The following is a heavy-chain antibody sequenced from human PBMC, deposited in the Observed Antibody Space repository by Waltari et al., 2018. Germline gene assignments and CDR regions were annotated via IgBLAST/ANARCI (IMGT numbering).Heavy chain of an antibody. V-gene: IGHV3-66*02. D-gene: IGHD3-10*01. CDR3: ARKYYYGSGARTAPYYFDY. J-gene: IGHJ4*02. CDR2: IYSGGST. Sequence: EVQLVESGGGLVQPGGSLRLSCAASGFTVSSNYMSWVRQAPGTGLEWVSVIYSGGSTYYADSVKGRFTISRDNSKNTLYLQMNSLRAEDTAVYYCARKYYYGSGARTAPYYFDYWGQGTLVTVSS. CDR1: GFTVSSNY.